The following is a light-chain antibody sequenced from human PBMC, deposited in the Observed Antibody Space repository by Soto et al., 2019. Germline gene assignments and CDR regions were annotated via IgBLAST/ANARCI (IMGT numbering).Light chain of an antibody. CDR3: QSYDSSLSGSYV. CDR1: SSNIGAGYD. CDR2: GNS. Sequence: QSVLTQRPSVSGAPGQRVTISCTGNSSNIGAGYDVHWYQQLPGTAPKLLIYGNSNRPSGVPDRFSGSKSGTSASLAITGLQAEDEADYYCQSYDSSLSGSYVFGTGTKVTVL. V-gene: IGLV1-40*01. J-gene: IGLJ1*01.